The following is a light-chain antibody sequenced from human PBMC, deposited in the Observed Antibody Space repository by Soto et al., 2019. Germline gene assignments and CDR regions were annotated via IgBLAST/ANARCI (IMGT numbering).Light chain of an antibody. Sequence: DIQMTQSPSTLSASVGDRVTITCRASQSISTWLAWYQQKPGKAPKLLIYDASSLESGVPSTFSGSGSGTEFTLTIRSLQPDDFATDYCQQYNSYSTFGQGTKVDI. J-gene: IGKJ1*01. CDR3: QQYNSYST. V-gene: IGKV1-5*01. CDR2: DAS. CDR1: QSISTW.